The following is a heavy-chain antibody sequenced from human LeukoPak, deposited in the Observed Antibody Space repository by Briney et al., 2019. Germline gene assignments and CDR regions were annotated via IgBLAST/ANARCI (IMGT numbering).Heavy chain of an antibody. V-gene: IGHV3-21*03. D-gene: IGHD1-26*01. CDR3: ARDLIVGATTTSGFDY. CDR1: GFTFSSYS. CDR2: ISSSSSYI. J-gene: IGHJ4*02. Sequence: GGSLRLSCAASGFTFSSYSMNWVRQAPGKGLEWVSSISSSSSYIYYADSVKGRFTISRENAKNSLYLQMNSLRAEDTAVYYCARDLIVGATTTSGFDYWGQGTLVTVSS.